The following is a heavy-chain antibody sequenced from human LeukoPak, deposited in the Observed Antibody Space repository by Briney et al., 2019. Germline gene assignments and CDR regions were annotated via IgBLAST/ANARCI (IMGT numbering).Heavy chain of an antibody. CDR3: AQDYGADY. CDR2: ISSNGGST. Sequence: GGSLRLSCSASGFTFSSYGMHWVGHAPGKGLEYVSAISSNGGSTYYTDSVKGRFTISRDNSKNTLYLQMSSLRTEDTAVYYCAQDYGADYWGQGTLVTVSS. D-gene: IGHD4-17*01. CDR1: GFTFSSYG. V-gene: IGHV3-64D*06. J-gene: IGHJ4*02.